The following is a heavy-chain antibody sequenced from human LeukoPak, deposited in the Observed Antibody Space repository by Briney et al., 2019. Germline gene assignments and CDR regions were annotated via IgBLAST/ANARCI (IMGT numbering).Heavy chain of an antibody. CDR3: ARMDYYDSRDNWFDP. D-gene: IGHD3-22*01. CDR1: GYTFTSYG. Sequence: ASVEVSCKASGYTFTSYGISWVRQAPGQGLEWMGWISAYNGNTNYAQKLQGRVTMTRNSSISTAYMELSSLRSEDTAVYYCARMDYYDSRDNWFDPWGQGTLVTVSS. J-gene: IGHJ5*02. V-gene: IGHV1-18*01. CDR2: ISAYNGNT.